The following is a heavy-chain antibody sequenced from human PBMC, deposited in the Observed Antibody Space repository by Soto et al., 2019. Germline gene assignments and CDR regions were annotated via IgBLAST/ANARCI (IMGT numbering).Heavy chain of an antibody. CDR2: IYYSGSS. V-gene: IGHV4-59*01. CDR1: GGSISSYY. Sequence: SSETLSLTCTVSGGSISSYYWNWIRQPPGKRLEWIGDIYYSGSSTYNPSLKSRVTISVDMSRNQFSLRLSSVTAADTAVYYCAGLQINYYYMDVWGKRTTVTVSS. CDR3: AGLQINYYYMDV. J-gene: IGHJ6*03. D-gene: IGHD1-1*01.